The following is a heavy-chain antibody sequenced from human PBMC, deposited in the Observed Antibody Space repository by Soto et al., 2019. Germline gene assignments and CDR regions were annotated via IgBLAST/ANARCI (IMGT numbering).Heavy chain of an antibody. J-gene: IGHJ4*02. CDR2: IDPSGSYI. D-gene: IGHD3-22*01. Sequence: PGESLKISCKASGYSFTNYWISWVRQMPGKGLEWMGRIDPSGSYISYSPSSQGHVTISADKSISTVYLQWSSLRASDTAIYYCARISYYDSSSHYWGQGTQVTVSS. CDR1: GYSFTNYW. V-gene: IGHV5-10-1*01. CDR3: ARISYYDSSSHY.